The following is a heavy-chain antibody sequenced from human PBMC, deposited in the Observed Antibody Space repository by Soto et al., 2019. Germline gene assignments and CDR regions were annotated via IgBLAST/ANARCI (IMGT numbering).Heavy chain of an antibody. Sequence: GASVKVSCKASGYTFTRYGVSWVRQAPGQGLEWMGWSSGYNRNTNYAQKFQGRVTMTTDTSTNTAYMELRSLRSDDTAVYYCARAVTYDVTDLWGQGTLVTVSS. CDR1: GYTFTRYG. CDR2: SSGYNRNT. J-gene: IGHJ5*02. V-gene: IGHV1-18*04. CDR3: ARAVTYDVTDL. D-gene: IGHD3-16*01.